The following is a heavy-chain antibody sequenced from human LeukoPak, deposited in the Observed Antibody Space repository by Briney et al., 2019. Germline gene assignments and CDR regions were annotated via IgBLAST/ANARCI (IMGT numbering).Heavy chain of an antibody. CDR3: AKDIHNWGSDY. D-gene: IGHD7-27*01. CDR1: GFTFSNYF. J-gene: IGHJ4*02. V-gene: IGHV3-23*01. Sequence: GGSLRLSCAASGFTFSNYFMSWDRQAPGEGLEWVSGISKNGGTTYYADSVKGRFTISRDNSKNTLFLQINSLRADDTAVYYCAKDIHNWGSDYWGQGTLVTVSS. CDR2: ISKNGGTT.